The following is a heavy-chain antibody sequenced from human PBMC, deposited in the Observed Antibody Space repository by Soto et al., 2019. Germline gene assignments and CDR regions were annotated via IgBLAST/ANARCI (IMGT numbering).Heavy chain of an antibody. CDR3: ARALGAAGFY. V-gene: IGHV3-30-3*01. CDR2: ISYDGSNK. D-gene: IGHD6-13*01. CDR1: GFTFSSYA. J-gene: IGHJ4*02. Sequence: QVQLVESGGGVVQPGRSLRLSCAASGFTFSSYAMHWVRQAPGKGLEWVAVISYDGSNKYYADSVKGRFTISRDNSQNTLYPQMNSLRAEGTAVYYCARALGAAGFYWGQGTLVTVSS.